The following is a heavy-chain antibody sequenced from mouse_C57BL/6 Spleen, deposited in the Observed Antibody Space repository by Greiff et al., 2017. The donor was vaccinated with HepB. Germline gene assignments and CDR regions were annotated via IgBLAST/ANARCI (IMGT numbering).Heavy chain of an antibody. CDR1: GFTFTDYY. Sequence: EVKLMESGGGLVQPGGSLSLSCAASGFTFTDYYMSWVRQPPGKALEWLGFIRNKANGYTTEYSASVKGRFTISRDNSQSILYLQMNALRAEDSATYYCARYDSLLWGFAYWGQGTLVTVSA. CDR3: ARYDSLLWGFAY. J-gene: IGHJ3*01. D-gene: IGHD2-1*01. CDR2: IRNKANGYTT. V-gene: IGHV7-3*01.